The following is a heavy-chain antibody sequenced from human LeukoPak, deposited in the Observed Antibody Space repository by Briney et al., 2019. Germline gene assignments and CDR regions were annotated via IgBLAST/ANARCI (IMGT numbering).Heavy chain of an antibody. V-gene: IGHV3-21*04. D-gene: IGHD3-10*01. CDR1: GFTFSSYS. Sequence: GGSLRLSCAASGFTFSSYSMNWVRQAPGKGLEWVSSISSSSSYIYYADSVKGRFTISRDNSKNTLYLQVNSLRAEDTAVYYCAKDRRISPYWYFEIWGRGTLVTASS. J-gene: IGHJ2*01. CDR2: ISSSSSYI. CDR3: AKDRRISPYWYFEI.